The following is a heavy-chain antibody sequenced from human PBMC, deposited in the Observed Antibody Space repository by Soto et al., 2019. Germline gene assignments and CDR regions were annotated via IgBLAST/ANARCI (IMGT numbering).Heavy chain of an antibody. V-gene: IGHV2-26*01. CDR2: IFSNDEK. Sequence: SGPTLVNPTETLTLTCTVSGFSLSNSRMGVSWIRQPPGKALEWLAHIFSNDEKSYSTSLKSRLTISKDTSKSQVVLTMTNMDPVDTATYYCARIDPVTAIPDYWGQGTLVTVTS. J-gene: IGHJ4*02. D-gene: IGHD2-21*02. CDR3: ARIDPVTAIPDY. CDR1: GFSLSNSRMG.